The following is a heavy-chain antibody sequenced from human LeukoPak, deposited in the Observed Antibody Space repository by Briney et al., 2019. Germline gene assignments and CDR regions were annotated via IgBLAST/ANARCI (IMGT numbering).Heavy chain of an antibody. CDR3: AKDPRPGAAGTDYYYGLDV. D-gene: IGHD6-13*01. J-gene: IGHJ6*02. V-gene: IGHV3-23*01. CDR2: ITGSGGGT. CDR1: GFTFSSNV. Sequence: PGGSLRLSCAVSGFTFSSNVMSWVRQAPGKGLEWVSAITGSGGGTYYGDSVKGRFTISRDNSKNTLYLQMNSLRAEDTAVYYCAKDPRPGAAGTDYYYGLDVWGQGTTVTVSS.